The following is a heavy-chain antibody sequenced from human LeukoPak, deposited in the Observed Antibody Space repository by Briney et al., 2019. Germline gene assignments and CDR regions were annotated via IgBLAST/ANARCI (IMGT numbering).Heavy chain of an antibody. CDR3: ARVRGVGTHIWLLPWNL. Sequence: GGPLRLSCAASGFTFPTYAMAWVRQAPGKGLEWVSSISGGAAGTYYAPSVKGRFTVSRDNDKHALYLQMDGLTAADTALYYCARVRGVGTHIWLLPWNLWGQGTLVSVSS. D-gene: IGHD2-21*02. J-gene: IGHJ5*02. CDR1: GFTFPTYA. CDR2: ISGGAAGT. V-gene: IGHV3-23*01.